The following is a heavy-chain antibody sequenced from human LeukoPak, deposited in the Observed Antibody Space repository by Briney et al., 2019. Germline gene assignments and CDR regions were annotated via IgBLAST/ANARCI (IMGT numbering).Heavy chain of an antibody. CDR1: GFSISSGSYY. CDR2: IYTSGST. V-gene: IGHV4-61*02. Sequence: SQTLSLTCTGSGFSISSGSYYWRWIRQPAGKGLEWIGRIYTSGSTNYNPNIKCPATISGRTSKNQFSLKLTSVTAADTPVYYCATSRLHAGLIPRGWFDPWGQGTLVTVSS. D-gene: IGHD2-2*01. CDR3: ATSRLHAGLIPRGWFDP. J-gene: IGHJ5*02.